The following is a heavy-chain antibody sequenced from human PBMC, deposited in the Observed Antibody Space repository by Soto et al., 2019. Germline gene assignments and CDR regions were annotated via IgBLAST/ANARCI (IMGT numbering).Heavy chain of an antibody. V-gene: IGHV4-59*01. CDR1: GGSISSYY. D-gene: IGHD6-25*01. J-gene: IGHJ5*02. Sequence: SEALSLTCTVSGGSISSYYWSWIRQPPGKGLEWIGYIYYSGSTNYNPSLKSRVTISVDTSKNQFSLKLSSVTAADTAVYYCARNSDLRGYSNGWFDPWGQGTLVTVSS. CDR3: ARNSDLRGYSNGWFDP. CDR2: IYYSGST.